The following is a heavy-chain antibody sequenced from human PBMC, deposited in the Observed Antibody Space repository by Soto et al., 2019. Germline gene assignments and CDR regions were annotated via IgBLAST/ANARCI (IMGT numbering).Heavy chain of an antibody. CDR1: GDSRSSSTYC. CDR2: IQYSGNT. J-gene: IGHJ3*01. D-gene: IGHD3-9*01. Sequence: TLSLTCTFSGDSRSSSTYCWGWIRQPPGKGLEWIGSIQYSGNTYYNPSLKSRLTTSVDTSKNQLSLKLSSVTDADTAVCYCAKAMTGAKRTFDVWGQGT. CDR3: AKAMTGAKRTFDV. V-gene: IGHV4-39*01.